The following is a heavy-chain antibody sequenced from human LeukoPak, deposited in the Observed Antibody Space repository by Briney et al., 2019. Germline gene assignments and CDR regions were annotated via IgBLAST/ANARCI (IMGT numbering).Heavy chain of an antibody. Sequence: SETLSLTCTISGYSISSGYYWGWIRQPPGKGLEWIGSIYHSGSTYYNPSLKSRVTMSVDTSKNQFSLKLSSVTAADTAVYYCASTLRIPSMLSGYMDVWGKGTTVTVSS. CDR1: GYSISSGYY. CDR3: ASTLRIPSMLSGYMDV. J-gene: IGHJ6*03. CDR2: IYHSGST. V-gene: IGHV4-38-2*02. D-gene: IGHD3-10*02.